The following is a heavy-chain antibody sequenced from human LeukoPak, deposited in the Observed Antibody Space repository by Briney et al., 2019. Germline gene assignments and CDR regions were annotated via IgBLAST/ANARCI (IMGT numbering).Heavy chain of an antibody. Sequence: SETLSLTCAVYGGSFSGYYWSWIRQPPGKGLEWIGEINHSGSTNYNPSLKSRVTISVDTSKNQFSLTLSSVTAADTAVYYCARWLQLSDFDYWGQGTLITVSS. CDR3: ARWLQLSDFDY. CDR2: INHSGST. D-gene: IGHD5-24*01. CDR1: GGSFSGYY. V-gene: IGHV4-34*01. J-gene: IGHJ4*02.